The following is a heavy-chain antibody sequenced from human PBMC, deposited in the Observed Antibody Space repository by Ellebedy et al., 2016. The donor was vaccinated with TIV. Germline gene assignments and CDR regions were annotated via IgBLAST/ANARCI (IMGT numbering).Heavy chain of an antibody. J-gene: IGHJ4*02. CDR1: GFTFSYYA. D-gene: IGHD1-1*01. V-gene: IGHV3-30-3*01. Sequence: PGGSLRLSCAASGFTFSYYALHRVRQAPGKGLEWVAIISYDGSHRYYADSVKGRFTISRDISKNTLYLQMNSLRAEDTAVYYCAREHMTSTGSPLDYWGQGTLVTVSS. CDR2: ISYDGSHR. CDR3: AREHMTSTGSPLDY.